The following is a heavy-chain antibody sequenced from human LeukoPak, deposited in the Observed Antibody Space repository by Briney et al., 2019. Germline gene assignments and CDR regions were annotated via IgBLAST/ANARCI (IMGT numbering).Heavy chain of an antibody. V-gene: IGHV3-21*01. CDR3: ARALPYTLDFDY. CDR1: GFTFSSYS. D-gene: IGHD3-16*01. CDR2: ISSSSYI. J-gene: IGHJ4*02. Sequence: GGSLRLSCAVSGFTFSSYSMNWLRQAPGKGLEWVSSISSSSYIYYADSVKGRFTISRDNAKNSLYLQMNSLRAEDTAVYYCARALPYTLDFDYWGQGTLVTVSS.